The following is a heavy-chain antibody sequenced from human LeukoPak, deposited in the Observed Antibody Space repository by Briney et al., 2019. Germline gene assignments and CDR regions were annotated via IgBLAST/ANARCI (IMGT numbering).Heavy chain of an antibody. J-gene: IGHJ4*02. D-gene: IGHD3-22*01. Sequence: AGGSLRLSCAASGFTFSSYAMHWVRQAPGKGLEWVAVISYDGSNKYYADSVKGRFTISRDNSKNTLYLQMNSLRAEDTAVYYCARDGPYDSSGYLDYWGQGTLVTVSS. CDR2: ISYDGSNK. V-gene: IGHV3-30-3*01. CDR3: ARDGPYDSSGYLDY. CDR1: GFTFSSYA.